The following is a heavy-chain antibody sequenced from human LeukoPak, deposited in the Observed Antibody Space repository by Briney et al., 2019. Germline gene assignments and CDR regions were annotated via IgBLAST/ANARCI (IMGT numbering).Heavy chain of an antibody. V-gene: IGHV1-8*03. D-gene: IGHD2-15*01. CDR1: GYTFTSYG. CDR3: ATGGLVAATPFDY. Sequence: ASVKVSCKASGYTFTSYGISWVRQAPGQGLEWMGWMNPNSGNTGYAQKFQGRVTITRNTSISTAYMELSSLRSEDTAVYYCATGGLVAATPFDYWGQGTLVTVSS. CDR2: MNPNSGNT. J-gene: IGHJ4*02.